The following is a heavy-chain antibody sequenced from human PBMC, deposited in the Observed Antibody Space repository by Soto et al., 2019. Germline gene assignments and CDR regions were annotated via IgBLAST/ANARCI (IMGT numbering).Heavy chain of an antibody. CDR2: ISSSSSTI. CDR3: ARDRQALYDY. CDR1: GFTFSSYS. V-gene: IGHV3-48*02. Sequence: GGSLRLSCAASGFTFSSYSMNWVRQAPGKGLEWVSYISSSSSTIYYADSVKGRFTISRDNAKNSLYLKMNSLRDEDTAVYYCARDRQALYDYWGQGTLVTVSS. J-gene: IGHJ4*02. D-gene: IGHD3-10*01.